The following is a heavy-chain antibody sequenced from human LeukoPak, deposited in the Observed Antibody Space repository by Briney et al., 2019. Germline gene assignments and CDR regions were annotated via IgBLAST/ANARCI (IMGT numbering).Heavy chain of an antibody. CDR1: GYTFTSYG. CDR2: ISAYNGNT. Sequence: ASVKVSCKASGYTFTSYGISWVRQAPGQGLEWMGWISAYNGNTNYAQKLQGRVTMTTDTSTSTAYMELRSLRSDDTAVYYCARELTPYSSGWVDFDYWGQGTLVTVSS. D-gene: IGHD6-19*01. V-gene: IGHV1-18*01. J-gene: IGHJ4*02. CDR3: ARELTPYSSGWVDFDY.